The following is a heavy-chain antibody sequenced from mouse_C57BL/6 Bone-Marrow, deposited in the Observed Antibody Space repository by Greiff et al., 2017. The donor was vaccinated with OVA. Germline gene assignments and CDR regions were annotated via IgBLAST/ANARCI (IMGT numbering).Heavy chain of an antibody. CDR3: ARALLRSISFYYYAMDY. CDR2: ISSGSSTI. D-gene: IGHD1-1*01. CDR1: GFTFSDYG. J-gene: IGHJ4*01. V-gene: IGHV5-17*01. Sequence: EVKLVESGGGLVKPGGSLKLSCAASGFTFSDYGMHWVRQAPEKGLEWVAYISSGSSTIYYADTVKGRFTIYRDNAKHTLFLQMTSLRSEDTAMYYCARALLRSISFYYYAMDYWGQGTSVTVSS.